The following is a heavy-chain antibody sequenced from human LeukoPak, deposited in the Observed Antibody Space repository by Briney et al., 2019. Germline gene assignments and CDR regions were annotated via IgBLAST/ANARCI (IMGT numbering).Heavy chain of an antibody. CDR1: GGSISSGDFY. Sequence: SQTLSLTCTVSGGSISSGDFYWSWIRQPPGKGLEWIGYIYYSGSTYYNPSLNSRLTISVDTSKNQFSLKLSSVTAAGTAVYYCARYAAYDSRGNYFDYWGQGTLVAVSS. CDR2: IYYSGST. D-gene: IGHD3-22*01. J-gene: IGHJ4*02. CDR3: ARYAAYDSRGNYFDY. V-gene: IGHV4-30-4*08.